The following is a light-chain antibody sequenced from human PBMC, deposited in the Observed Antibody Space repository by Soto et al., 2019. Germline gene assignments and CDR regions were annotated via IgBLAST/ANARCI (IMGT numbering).Light chain of an antibody. J-gene: IGKJ4*01. CDR1: QSVSSY. CDR2: AAS. V-gene: IGKV3-11*01. CDR3: QQRNNWPLT. Sequence: DIVLTQSPSTLSLSPGDRVTISCRASQSVSSYLAWYQQKPGKAPKLLIHAASTLATGIPSRFSGSGSGTDFTRTISSLEAEDFAVYYCQQRNNWPLTFGRGTKVEIK.